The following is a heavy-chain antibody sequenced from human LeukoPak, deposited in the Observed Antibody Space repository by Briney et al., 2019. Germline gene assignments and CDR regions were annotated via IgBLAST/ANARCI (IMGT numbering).Heavy chain of an antibody. Sequence: GASVKVSCKASGYTFTGYYMHWVRQAPGQGLEWMGWINPNSGGTNYAQKFQGRVTMTRDMSTSTVYMELSSLRSEDTAVYYCARTVLWFGESPLDYWGQGTLVTVSS. D-gene: IGHD3-10*01. CDR3: ARTVLWFGESPLDY. CDR2: INPNSGGT. J-gene: IGHJ4*02. CDR1: GYTFTGYY. V-gene: IGHV1-2*02.